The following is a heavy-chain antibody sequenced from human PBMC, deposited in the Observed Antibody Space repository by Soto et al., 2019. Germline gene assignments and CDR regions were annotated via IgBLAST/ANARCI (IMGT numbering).Heavy chain of an antibody. CDR2: IYYSGST. CDR1: GGSVSSGSYY. Sequence: SETLSLTCPVSGGSVSSGSYYWSWIRQPPGKGLEWIGYIYYSGSTNYNPSLKSRVTISVDTSKNQFSLKLSSVTAADTAVYYCARDRGTNWFDPWGQGTLVTVSS. CDR3: ARDRGTNWFDP. V-gene: IGHV4-61*01. D-gene: IGHD3-16*01. J-gene: IGHJ5*02.